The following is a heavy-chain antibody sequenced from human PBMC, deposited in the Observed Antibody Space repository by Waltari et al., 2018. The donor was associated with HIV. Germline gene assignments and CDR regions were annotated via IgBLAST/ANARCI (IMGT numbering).Heavy chain of an antibody. J-gene: IGHJ4*02. CDR1: GFSFIKYG. D-gene: IGHD2-21*02. CDR2: ISSGSSAR. Sequence: EVQLVESGGGVVQPGGSLGLSCDASGFSFIKYGMHWVRQAPGKGLEWGSYISSGSSARYYADSLKGRFTISRDNAKNSLYLQMYSLRPEDTAVYYCARDGDRRDFDYWGQGTLVTVSS. CDR3: ARDGDRRDFDY. V-gene: IGHV3-48*01.